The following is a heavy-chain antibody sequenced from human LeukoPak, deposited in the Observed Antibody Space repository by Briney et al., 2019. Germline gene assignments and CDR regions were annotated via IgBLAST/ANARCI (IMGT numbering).Heavy chain of an antibody. CDR1: GGSLSGSY. V-gene: IGHV4-34*01. CDR3: ARARRDSGYYKVDY. Sequence: SETLSLTCAVYGGSLSGSYWSWIRQPPEKGLEWIGEINHRGSANYNPSLESRVTLSIDKSKNQFSLNVNSVTAADTAVYYCARARRDSGYYKVDYWGQGTLVTVSS. J-gene: IGHJ4*02. CDR2: INHRGSA. D-gene: IGHD3-3*01.